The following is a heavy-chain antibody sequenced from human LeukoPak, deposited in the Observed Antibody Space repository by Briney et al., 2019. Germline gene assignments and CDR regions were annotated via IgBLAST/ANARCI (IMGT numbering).Heavy chain of an antibody. CDR2: IYTSGST. CDR3: AREMYSSSWLRYNWFDP. V-gene: IGHV4-61*02. D-gene: IGHD6-13*01. J-gene: IGHJ5*02. Sequence: SETLSLTCTVSGGSISSGNYYWSWIRQPAGKGLEWIGRIYTSGSTNYNPSLKSRVTMSVDTSKNQFSLKLSSVTAADTAVYYCAREMYSSSWLRYNWFDPWGQGTLVTVSS. CDR1: GGSISSGNYY.